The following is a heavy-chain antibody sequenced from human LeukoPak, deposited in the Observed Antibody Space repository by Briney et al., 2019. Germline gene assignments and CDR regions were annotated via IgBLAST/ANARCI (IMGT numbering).Heavy chain of an antibody. D-gene: IGHD3-10*01. CDR3: ARDTMADYYYGMDV. J-gene: IGHJ6*02. CDR2: ISYDGSNK. V-gene: IGHV3-30-3*01. CDR1: GFTFSSYA. Sequence: GGSLRLSCAASGFTFSSYAMHWVRQAPGKGLEWVAVISYDGSNKYYADSVKGRFTISRDNSKNTLYLQMNSLRAEDTAVYYCARDTMADYYYGMDVWGQGTTVTVSS.